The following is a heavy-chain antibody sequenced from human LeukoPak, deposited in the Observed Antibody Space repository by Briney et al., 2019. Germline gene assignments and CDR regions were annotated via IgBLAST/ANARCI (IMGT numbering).Heavy chain of an antibody. V-gene: IGHV3-23*01. J-gene: IGHJ4*02. CDR3: AIQLDGYNSFDY. D-gene: IGHD5-24*01. Sequence: GGSLRLSCAASGFTFSSYAMSWVRQAPGKGLEWVSAISSSGGSTYYADSVKGRFTISRDNSKNTLYLQMNSLRAEDTAVYYCAIQLDGYNSFDYWGQGTLVTVSS. CDR1: GFTFSSYA. CDR2: ISSSGGST.